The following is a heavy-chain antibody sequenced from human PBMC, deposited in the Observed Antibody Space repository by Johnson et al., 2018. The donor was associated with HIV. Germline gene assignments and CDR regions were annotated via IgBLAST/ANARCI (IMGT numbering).Heavy chain of an antibody. Sequence: VQLVESGGGLVKPGGSLRLSCAASGFTFDDYAMHWVRQAPGKGLEWVSGISCNSGSIAYADSVKGRFTISRDNAKNSLYVQMNSLRAEDTAVYYCASGDELGDDAFDIWGQGTMVTVSS. CDR1: GFTFDDYA. V-gene: IGHV3-9*01. CDR3: ASGDELGDDAFDI. J-gene: IGHJ3*02. CDR2: ISCNSGSI. D-gene: IGHD7-27*01.